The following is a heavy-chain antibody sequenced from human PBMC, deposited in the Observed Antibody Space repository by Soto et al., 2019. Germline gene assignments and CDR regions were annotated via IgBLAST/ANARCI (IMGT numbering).Heavy chain of an antibody. D-gene: IGHD6-13*01. V-gene: IGHV3-23*01. CDR1: GFTFSSSA. CDR2: ISGSGGTP. J-gene: IGHJ4*02. Sequence: PGGSLRLSCEASGFTFSSSAMSWVRQAPGRGLEWFSTISGSGGTPYYADSVKGRFTISRDNSKNTLYLVLNSLRAEGTAVYYCAMGLAAAGPLDYWGQGTLVTVSS. CDR3: AMGLAAAGPLDY.